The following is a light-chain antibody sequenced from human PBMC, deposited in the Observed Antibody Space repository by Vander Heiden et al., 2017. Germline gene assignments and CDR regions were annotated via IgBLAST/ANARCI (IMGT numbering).Light chain of an antibody. V-gene: IGLV2-14*01. CDR3: SSYTSSTTWV. J-gene: IGLJ3*02. Sequence: QSTLTQPDSVSGLPGQSITISCPGTRSAVGGYNYVSWYQQHPGKAPKLMIYDVSNRPSGVSNRFSGSKSGNTASLTISGLQAEDEADYYCSSYTSSTTWVFGGGTKLTVL. CDR2: DVS. CDR1: RSAVGGYNY.